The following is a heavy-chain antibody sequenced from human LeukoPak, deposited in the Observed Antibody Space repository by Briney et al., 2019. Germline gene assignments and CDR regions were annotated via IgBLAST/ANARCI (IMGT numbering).Heavy chain of an antibody. CDR1: GGSFSGYY. CDR3: ARVRPDPPNYYYYMDV. V-gene: IGHV4-34*01. J-gene: IGHJ6*03. Sequence: SETLSLTCAVYGGSFSGYYWSWIRQPPGKGLEWIGEINHSGSTNYNPSLKSRVTISVDTSKNQFSLKLSSVTAADTAVYYCARVRPDPPNYYYYMDVWGKGTTVTVSS. CDR2: INHSGST.